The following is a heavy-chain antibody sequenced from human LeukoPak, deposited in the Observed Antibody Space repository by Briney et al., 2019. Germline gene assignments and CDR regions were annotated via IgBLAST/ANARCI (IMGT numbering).Heavy chain of an antibody. J-gene: IGHJ6*03. CDR1: GFTFSDYY. V-gene: IGHV3-11*01. Sequence: GGSLRLSCAASGFTFSDYYMSWIRQAPGKGLEWVSYISSSGSTIYYADSVKDRFTISRDNAKNSLYLQMNSLRAEDTAVYYCARDYYGSGRNYYYYYMDVWGKGTTVTVSS. D-gene: IGHD3-10*01. CDR3: ARDYYGSGRNYYYYYMDV. CDR2: ISSSGSTI.